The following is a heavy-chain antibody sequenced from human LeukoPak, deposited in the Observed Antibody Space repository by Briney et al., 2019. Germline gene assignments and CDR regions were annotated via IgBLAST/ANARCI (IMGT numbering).Heavy chain of an antibody. CDR2: IYHSGST. D-gene: IGHD1-26*01. CDR3: AREHLGRDAFDI. Sequence: PSETLSLTCAVSGYSISSGYYWGWIRPPPGKGLEWIGSIYHSGSTYHNPSLKSRVTISVDTSNNQFSLKLSSVTAADTAVYYCAREHLGRDAFDIWGQGTMVTVSS. V-gene: IGHV4-38-2*02. J-gene: IGHJ3*02. CDR1: GYSISSGYY.